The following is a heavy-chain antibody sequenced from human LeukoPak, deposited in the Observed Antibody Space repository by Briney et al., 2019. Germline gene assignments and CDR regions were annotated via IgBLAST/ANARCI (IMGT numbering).Heavy chain of an antibody. CDR2: INPNSGGA. V-gene: IGHV1-2*02. Sequence: ASVKLSCKASGYTFTGYYMHWVRQAPGQGLEWMGWINPNSGGANYAREFLCGDTMTRDTSISTGYMELSRLRADDTAVYYCARVRSWYLFDYWGQGTLVTVSS. J-gene: IGHJ4*02. CDR1: GYTFTGYY. D-gene: IGHD6-13*01. CDR3: ARVRSWYLFDY.